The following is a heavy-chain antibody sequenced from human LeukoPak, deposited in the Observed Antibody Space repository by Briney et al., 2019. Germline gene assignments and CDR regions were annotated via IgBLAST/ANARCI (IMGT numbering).Heavy chain of an antibody. D-gene: IGHD2/OR15-2a*01. CDR2: IYTGGYT. CDR3: AKYVSAKGPPYALDV. J-gene: IGHJ6*02. CDR1: GFTVRSNY. Sequence: PGGSLRLSCAASGFTVRSNYMSWVRQAPGKGLEWVSVIYTGGYTYYADSVKGRFTISRDNSKNTLYLQMNSLRAEDTAVYYCAKYVSAKGPPYALDVWGQGTTVTVSS. V-gene: IGHV3-53*01.